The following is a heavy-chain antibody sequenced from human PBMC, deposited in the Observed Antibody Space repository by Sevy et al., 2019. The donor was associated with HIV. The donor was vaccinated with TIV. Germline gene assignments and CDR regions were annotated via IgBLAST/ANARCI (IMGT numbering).Heavy chain of an antibody. V-gene: IGHV3-48*01. J-gene: IGHJ4*02. Sequence: GGSLRLSCVASGFTFSSYPMNWVRQSPGRGLEWLSYISSTTDTVYYADSVKGRFTISRDNAKNSLFLQTDSLRADDSAVYYCVRTAVTTHFDYWGQGALVTVSS. CDR1: GFTFSSYP. D-gene: IGHD4-17*01. CDR3: VRTAVTTHFDY. CDR2: ISSTTDTV.